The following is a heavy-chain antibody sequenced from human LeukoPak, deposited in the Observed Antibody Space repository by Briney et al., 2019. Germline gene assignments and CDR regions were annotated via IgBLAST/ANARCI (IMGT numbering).Heavy chain of an antibody. Sequence: SETLSLTCTVSGGSISIYYWNWIRQPPGKGLEWIGYIDYSGSTNYNPSLKTRVTISVDTSKSQFSLKMRSVTAADTAVYYCARVYRWAFDYWGQGTLVTVSS. CDR1: GGSISIYY. V-gene: IGHV4-59*01. J-gene: IGHJ4*02. CDR3: ARVYRWAFDY. CDR2: IDYSGST. D-gene: IGHD4-23*01.